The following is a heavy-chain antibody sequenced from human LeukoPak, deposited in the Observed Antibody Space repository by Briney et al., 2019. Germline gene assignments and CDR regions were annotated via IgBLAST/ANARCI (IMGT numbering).Heavy chain of an antibody. CDR3: AITTANWFDP. J-gene: IGHJ5*02. CDR1: GYTFSSFW. D-gene: IGHD1-1*01. CDR2: IYPGDSHT. V-gene: IGHV5-51*01. Sequence: GESLKISCKGSGYTFSSFWIGWVRQMPGKGLEGMGIIYPGDSHTRYSPSFQGQVTISADKFISTAYLQWSSLKASDTGMYYCAITTANWFDPWGQGTLVTVSS.